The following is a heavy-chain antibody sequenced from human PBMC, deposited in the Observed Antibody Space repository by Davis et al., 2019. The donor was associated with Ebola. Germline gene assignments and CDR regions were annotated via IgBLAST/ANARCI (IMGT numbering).Heavy chain of an antibody. J-gene: IGHJ4*02. V-gene: IGHV3-7*03. CDR2: IKEDGSET. CDR3: AKDGMGYSNSLLLSDY. Sequence: SLKISCTASGFTFTTYWMSWVRQAPGKGLEWVANIKEDGSETNYVDSVKGRFTISRDNAKNTLYLQMNSLRAEDTAVYYCAKDGMGYSNSLLLSDYWGQGTLVTVSS. CDR1: GFTFTTYW. D-gene: IGHD2/OR15-2a*01.